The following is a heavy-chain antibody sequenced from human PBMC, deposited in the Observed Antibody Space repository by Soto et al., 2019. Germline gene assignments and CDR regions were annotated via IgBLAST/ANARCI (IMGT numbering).Heavy chain of an antibody. Sequence: SVKVSCKASGGTFSSYTISWVRQAPGQGLVWMGRIIPILGIANYAQKFQGRVTITADKSTSTAYMELSSLRSEDTAVYYCARALLRTGDCTNGVCYTTDYYYYMDVWGKGTTVTVS. CDR2: IIPILGIA. D-gene: IGHD2-8*01. V-gene: IGHV1-69*02. CDR3: ARALLRTGDCTNGVCYTTDYYYYMDV. CDR1: GGTFSSYT. J-gene: IGHJ6*03.